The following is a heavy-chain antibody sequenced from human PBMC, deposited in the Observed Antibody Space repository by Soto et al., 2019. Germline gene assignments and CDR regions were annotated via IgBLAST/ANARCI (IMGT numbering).Heavy chain of an antibody. J-gene: IGHJ4*02. D-gene: IGHD7-27*01. V-gene: IGHV2-5*02. CDR2: LYWDDDR. Sequence: QITLKESGPTLVKPTQTLTLTCTFSGFSLSTSGVGVGWIRQPPGTALEWLAFLYWDDDRRYSPSLKSRRTNTSDTCQNQVLFTMTNMDPVDTATYYCARTSVNWGSRWLVDYWGQGTLVTVAS. CDR1: GFSLSTSGVG. CDR3: ARTSVNWGSRWLVDY.